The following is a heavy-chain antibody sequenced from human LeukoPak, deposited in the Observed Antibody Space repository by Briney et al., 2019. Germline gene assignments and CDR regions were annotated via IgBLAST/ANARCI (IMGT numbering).Heavy chain of an antibody. Sequence: SETLSLTCTVSGYSISSGYYWGWIRQPPGKGLEWIGSIYHSGSTYYNPSLKSRVTISVDTSKNQSSLKLGSVTAADTAVYYCARAPYSGSYYGYWGQGTLVTVSS. CDR1: GYSISSGYY. CDR3: ARAPYSGSYYGY. V-gene: IGHV4-38-2*02. J-gene: IGHJ4*02. CDR2: IYHSGST. D-gene: IGHD1-26*01.